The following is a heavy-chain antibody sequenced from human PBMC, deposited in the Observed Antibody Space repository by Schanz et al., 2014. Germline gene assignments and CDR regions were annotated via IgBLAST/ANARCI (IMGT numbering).Heavy chain of an antibody. CDR3: ARGGFFDSTSFDS. CDR2: ISVYHGHT. J-gene: IGHJ4*02. V-gene: IGHV1-18*01. Sequence: QVQLVQSGGEVKKPGASATVSCKASGYTFNNHGISWVRQAPGQGLEWMGWISVYHGHTNYAEKVHGRLTVTRDTSTSTVNMELSSLRSEDTAVYYCARGGFFDSTSFDSWGQGTLVTVAS. CDR1: GYTFNNHG. D-gene: IGHD2-2*01.